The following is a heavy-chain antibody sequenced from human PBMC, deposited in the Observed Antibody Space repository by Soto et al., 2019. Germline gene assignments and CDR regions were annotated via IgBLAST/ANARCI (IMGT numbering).Heavy chain of an antibody. Sequence: QVQLVESGGGVVQPGRSLRLSCAASGFTFSSYGMHWVRQAPGKGLEWVAVIWYDGSNKYYADSVKGRFTISRDNSKNTLYLQMNSLRAEDTAVYYCAKDRGYSHYYGMDVWGQGTTVTVSS. CDR1: GFTFSSYG. CDR2: IWYDGSNK. J-gene: IGHJ6*02. V-gene: IGHV3-33*06. D-gene: IGHD5-18*01. CDR3: AKDRGYSHYYGMDV.